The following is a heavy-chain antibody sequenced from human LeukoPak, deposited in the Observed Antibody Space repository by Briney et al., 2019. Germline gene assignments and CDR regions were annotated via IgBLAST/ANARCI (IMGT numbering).Heavy chain of an antibody. CDR3: ARDFGGYYFDY. V-gene: IGHV3-21*01. Sequence: GGSLRLSCAASGFTFSSYSMNWVRQAPGKGLEWVSSISSSSYIYYADSVKGRFTISRDNAKNSLYLQMNSLRAEDTAVYYCARDFGGYYFDYWGQGTLVTVSS. D-gene: IGHD4-23*01. CDR2: ISSSSYI. J-gene: IGHJ4*02. CDR1: GFTFSSYS.